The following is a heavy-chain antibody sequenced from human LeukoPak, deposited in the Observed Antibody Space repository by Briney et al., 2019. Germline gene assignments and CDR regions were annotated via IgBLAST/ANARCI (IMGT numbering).Heavy chain of an antibody. J-gene: IGHJ3*02. Sequence: PSEILSLTCTVSGGSISSYYWSWIRQPAGKGLEWIGRIYTSGSTNYNPSLKSRVTMSVDTSKNQFSLKLSSVTAADTAVYYCASHSSGWYREAFDIWGQGTMVTVSS. CDR1: GGSISSYY. CDR3: ASHSSGWYREAFDI. V-gene: IGHV4-4*07. CDR2: IYTSGST. D-gene: IGHD6-19*01.